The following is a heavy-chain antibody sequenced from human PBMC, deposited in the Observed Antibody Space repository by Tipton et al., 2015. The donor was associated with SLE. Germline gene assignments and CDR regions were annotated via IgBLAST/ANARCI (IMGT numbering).Heavy chain of an antibody. V-gene: IGHV4-59*01. D-gene: IGHD2-15*01. CDR2: IYYSGST. CDR3: AREDIVVVVAAKGGAFDI. Sequence: TLSLTCTVSGGSISSYYWSWIRQPPGKGLEWIGYIYYSGSTNYNPSLKSRVTISVDTSKNQFSLKLSSVTAADTAVYYCAREDIVVVVAAKGGAFDIWGQGTMVTVSS. CDR1: GGSISSYY. J-gene: IGHJ3*02.